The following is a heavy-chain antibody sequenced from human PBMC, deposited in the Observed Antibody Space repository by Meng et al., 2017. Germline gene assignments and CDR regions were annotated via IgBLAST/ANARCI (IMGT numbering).Heavy chain of an antibody. CDR3: ARGRSGTWPWYFDL. CDR1: GGCFSGYY. V-gene: IGHV4-34*01. J-gene: IGHJ2*01. CDR2: INHSGST. Sequence: GQPQQGGAGLLKPSETLSPTCAVYGGCFSGYYWSWIRQPPGKGLEWIGEINHSGSTNYNPSLKSRVTISVDTSKNQFSLKLSSVTAADTAVYYCARGRSGTWPWYFDLWGRGTLVTVSS. D-gene: IGHD1-1*01.